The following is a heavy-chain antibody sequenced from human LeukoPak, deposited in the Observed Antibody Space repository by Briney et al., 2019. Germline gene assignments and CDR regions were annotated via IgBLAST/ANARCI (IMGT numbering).Heavy chain of an antibody. V-gene: IGHV3-33*08. CDR1: GFIFSQYS. Sequence: GGSLRLSCAASGFIFSQYSMNWVRQAPGKGLEWVAVIWYDGSNKYYADSVKGRFTISRDNSKNTLYLQMNSLRAEDTAVYYCARRLHGCDYWGQGTLVTVSS. CDR2: IWYDGSNK. D-gene: IGHD4-17*01. CDR3: ARRLHGCDY. J-gene: IGHJ4*02.